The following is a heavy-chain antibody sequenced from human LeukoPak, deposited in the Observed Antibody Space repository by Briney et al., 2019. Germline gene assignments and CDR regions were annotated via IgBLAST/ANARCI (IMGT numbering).Heavy chain of an antibody. D-gene: IGHD3-3*01. Sequence: GGSLRLSCAASGFTFSSYSMNWVRQAPGKGLEWVSSISSSSSHIYYADSVKGRFTISRDNAKNSLYLQINSLRAEDTAVYYCARDPTIFGVVIVENWFDPWGQGTLVTVSS. V-gene: IGHV3-21*01. CDR3: ARDPTIFGVVIVENWFDP. CDR2: ISSSSSHI. J-gene: IGHJ5*02. CDR1: GFTFSSYS.